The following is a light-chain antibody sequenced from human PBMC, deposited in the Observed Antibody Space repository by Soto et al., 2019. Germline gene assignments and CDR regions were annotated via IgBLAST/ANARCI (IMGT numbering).Light chain of an antibody. Sequence: IQITQSPSTLSGSVGDRVTITCRASQTISSWLAWYQQIKGKAPKLLIYKASTLKRGVPSRFRGSGSWTEFTLTISSLQTDDVETYYCQHYNSYSEAFGQGTKVDIK. CDR2: KAS. V-gene: IGKV1-5*03. CDR1: QTISSW. J-gene: IGKJ1*01. CDR3: QHYNSYSEA.